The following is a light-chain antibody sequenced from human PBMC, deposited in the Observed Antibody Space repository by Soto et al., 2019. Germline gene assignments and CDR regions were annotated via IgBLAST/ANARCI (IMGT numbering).Light chain of an antibody. CDR1: SSDVGDYNS. V-gene: IGLV2-14*01. CDR3: SSYTTNPPLGV. CDR2: DVS. Sequence: QSALTQPASVSGSPGQSITTSCTGTSSDVGDYNSLSWYQQYPGKAPKLMIYDVSNRPLRVSNRFSASKSGNTASLTISGLQAEDGADYYCSSYTTNPPLGVFGTGTKVTAL. J-gene: IGLJ1*01.